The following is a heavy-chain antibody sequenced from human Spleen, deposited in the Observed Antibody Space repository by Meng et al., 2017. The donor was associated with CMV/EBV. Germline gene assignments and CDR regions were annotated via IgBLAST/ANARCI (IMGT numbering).Heavy chain of an antibody. CDR2: IIPIFGIA. D-gene: IGHD3-10*01. V-gene: IGHV1-69*05. CDR1: GGTLSGYV. CDR3: AGDRGSGGPEYYGMDV. Sequence: SVKVSCKASGGTLSGYVFTWVRQAPGQGLEWMGGIIPIFGIANYAPRFQGRVTITTDESTSTVYMEVSSLRSEDTAVYYCAGDRGSGGPEYYGMDVWGQGTTVTVSS. J-gene: IGHJ6*02.